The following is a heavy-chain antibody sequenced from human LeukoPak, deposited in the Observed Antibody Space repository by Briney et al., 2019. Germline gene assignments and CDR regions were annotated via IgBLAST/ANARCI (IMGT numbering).Heavy chain of an antibody. V-gene: IGHV3-33*01. CDR3: ARGGRGYSYALYCFDY. CDR1: GFTFSSYG. Sequence: GGSLRLSCTASGFTFSSYGMHWVRQAPGKGLEWVAVIWYDGSNKYYADSVKGRFTISRDNSKNTLYLQMNSLRAEDTAVYYCARGGRGYSYALYCFDYWGQGTLVTVSS. CDR2: IWYDGSNK. D-gene: IGHD5-18*01. J-gene: IGHJ4*02.